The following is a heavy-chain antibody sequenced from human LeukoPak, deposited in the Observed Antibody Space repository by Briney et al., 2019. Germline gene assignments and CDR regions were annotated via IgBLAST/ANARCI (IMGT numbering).Heavy chain of an antibody. CDR3: ARRSKGYSYGYDFDY. D-gene: IGHD5-18*01. J-gene: IGHJ4*02. CDR1: GYSFTSYW. V-gene: IGHV5-51*01. CDR2: IYPGDSDT. Sequence: ESLKISCKGSGYSFTSYWIGWVRQMPGKGLEWMGIIYPGDSDTRYSPSSQGQVTISADKSISTAYLQWSSLKASDTAIYYCARRSKGYSYGYDFDYWGQGTLVTVSS.